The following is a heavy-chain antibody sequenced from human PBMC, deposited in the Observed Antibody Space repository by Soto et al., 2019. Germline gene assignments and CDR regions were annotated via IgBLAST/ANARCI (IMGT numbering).Heavy chain of an antibody. CDR1: GFTFSSYS. V-gene: IGHV3-48*01. CDR3: AREDITRGGWFDP. CDR2: ISSSRRTI. Sequence: EVRLVESGGGLVQPGGSRRLSCAASGFTFSSYSMNWVRQAPGKGLEWVSQISSSRRTIYYADSVKGRFTISRDNAKNSLYLQMNSLRAEDTAVYYCAREDITRGGWFDPWGQGTLVTVSS. D-gene: IGHD3-10*01. J-gene: IGHJ5*02.